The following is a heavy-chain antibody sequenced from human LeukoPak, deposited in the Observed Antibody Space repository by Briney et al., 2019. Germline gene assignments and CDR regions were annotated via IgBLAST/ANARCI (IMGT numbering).Heavy chain of an antibody. V-gene: IGHV3-13*01. J-gene: IGHJ4*02. D-gene: IGHD1-26*01. CDR1: GFTLSTHD. CDR2: IGAAGGT. CDR3: ARGWERGFDC. Sequence: RGSLRLSCAASGFTLSTHDMVWVRQISGKGLEWVSAIGAAGGTYYPGSVKGRFTISRENAKNSLYLQMNSLRVGDTAVYYCARGWERGFDCWGQGTLVTVSS.